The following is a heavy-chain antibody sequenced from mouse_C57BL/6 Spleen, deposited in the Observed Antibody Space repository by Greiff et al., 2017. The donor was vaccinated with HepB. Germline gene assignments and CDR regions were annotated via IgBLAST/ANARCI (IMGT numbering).Heavy chain of an antibody. CDR1: GFSLTSYG. CDR3: ARDGYYVGGAMDY. D-gene: IGHD2-3*01. J-gene: IGHJ4*01. Sequence: VKLVESGPGLVPPSQSLSITCTVSGFSLTSYGVDWVRQSPGKGLEWLGVIWGVGSTNYNSALKSRLSISKDNSKSQVFLKMNSLQTDDTAMYYCARDGYYVGGAMDYWGQGTSVTVSS. V-gene: IGHV2-6*01. CDR2: IWGVGST.